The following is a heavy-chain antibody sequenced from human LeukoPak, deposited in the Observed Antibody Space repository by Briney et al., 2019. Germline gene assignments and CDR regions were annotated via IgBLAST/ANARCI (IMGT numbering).Heavy chain of an antibody. CDR2: IYTSGST. CDR1: GGSISCYY. D-gene: IGHD6-19*01. CDR3: ARVGQWLVQPYFDY. Sequence: SETLSLTCTVSGGSISCYYWSWIRQPAGKGLEWIGRIYTSGSTNYNPSLKSRVTMSVDTSKNQFSLKLGSVTAADTAVYYCARVGQWLVQPYFDYWGQGTLVTVSS. J-gene: IGHJ4*02. V-gene: IGHV4-4*07.